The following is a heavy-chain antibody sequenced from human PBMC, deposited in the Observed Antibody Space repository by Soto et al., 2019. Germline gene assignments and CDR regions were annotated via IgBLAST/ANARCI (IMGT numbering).Heavy chain of an antibody. CDR2: VNPISGDT. CDR3: ARVKRTPYGMDV. D-gene: IGHD2-2*01. J-gene: IGHJ6*02. Sequence: ALVKVSFKASGYTFTGHYIHWVRQAPGQGLDGMGWVNPISGDTNCAQKFQDRVTMTRDTSITTAYMDLSRLVSGDTAVYYCARVKRTPYGMDVWGQGPTVT. V-gene: IGHV1-2*02. CDR1: GYTFTGHY.